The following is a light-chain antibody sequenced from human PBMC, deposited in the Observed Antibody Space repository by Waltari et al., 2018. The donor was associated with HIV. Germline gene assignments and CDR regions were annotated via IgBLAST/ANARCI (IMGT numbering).Light chain of an antibody. CDR3: SAWDSRLSACV. CDR2: RNN. CDR1: SNNVGYQG. J-gene: IGLJ3*02. V-gene: IGLV10-54*01. Sequence: QAGLTQPPSVSKGLRQTATLTCTGNSNNVGYQGAAWLQQHQGHPPKLLYYRNNNRPSGVSERLVSSRSGNLSCLTITVLQPEDEADYSCSAWDSRLSACVFGGGTKLTVL.